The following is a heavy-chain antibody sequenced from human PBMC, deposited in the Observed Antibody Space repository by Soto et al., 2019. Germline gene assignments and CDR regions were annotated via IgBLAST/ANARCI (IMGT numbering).Heavy chain of an antibody. CDR3: ARVGTWVPYYCDSSPYTFENWCDP. J-gene: IGHJ5*02. D-gene: IGHD3-22*01. V-gene: IGHV4-38-2*01. Sequence: ASETLSLTCAVSGYSISSGYYWGWLRQPPGKGLEWNGSIYNGGSTYYNPVINSRVTFSIYMTNNHVYLILNAVTATDTAVYYCARVGTWVPYYCDSSPYTFENWCDPCGQGTLVTVSS. CDR2: IYNGGST. CDR1: GYSISSGYY.